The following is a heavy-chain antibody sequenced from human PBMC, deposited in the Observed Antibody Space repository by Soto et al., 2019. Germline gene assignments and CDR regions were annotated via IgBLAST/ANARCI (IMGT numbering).Heavy chain of an antibody. CDR2: TKNKVNSYTT. CDR3: ARGMYTSGWKSFDY. CDR1: GFTFSDHF. V-gene: IGHV3-72*01. J-gene: IGHJ4*02. D-gene: IGHD6-19*01. Sequence: GGSLRLSCAASGFTFSDHFMDWVRQAPGKGLEWVGRTKNKVNSYTTEYAASVKGRFTISRDDSKNSLYLQMNSLKIEDTAVYYCARGMYTSGWKSFDYWGQGTLVTVSS.